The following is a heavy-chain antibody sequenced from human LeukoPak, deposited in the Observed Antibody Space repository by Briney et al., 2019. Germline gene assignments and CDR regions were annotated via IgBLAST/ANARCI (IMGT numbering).Heavy chain of an antibody. Sequence: ASVKVSCKASGYTFTGYYMHWVRQAPGQGLEWMGWINPNSGGTNYAQKFQGRVTMTRDTSTSTVYMELSSLRSEDTAVYYCARADVAVAGTEFGYWGQGTLVTVSS. V-gene: IGHV1-2*02. CDR2: INPNSGGT. CDR3: ARADVAVAGTEFGY. D-gene: IGHD6-19*01. CDR1: GYTFTGYY. J-gene: IGHJ4*02.